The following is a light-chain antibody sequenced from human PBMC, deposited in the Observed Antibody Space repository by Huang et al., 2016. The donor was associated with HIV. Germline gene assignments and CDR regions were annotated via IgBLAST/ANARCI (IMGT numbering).Light chain of an antibody. CDR2: RAA. CDR1: QNVTDS. CDR3: QERSQWPRLT. Sequence: EIVLTQSPATLSLSPGERATLSCRASQNVTDSLAWYRQKPGQAPSLLIYRAANRATGTRARCRGSGSGTDFTLTISSLEPEDFAIYYCQERSQWPRLTFGGGTKVEIK. V-gene: IGKV3-11*01. J-gene: IGKJ4*01.